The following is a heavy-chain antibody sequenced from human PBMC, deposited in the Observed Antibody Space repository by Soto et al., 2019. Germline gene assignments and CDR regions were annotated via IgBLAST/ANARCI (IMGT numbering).Heavy chain of an antibody. Sequence: GGTLRRPCAASGLTSSTYAMSRDSQAPGKRLGWVSGSSGSGGTTCFADSVKGRFTISRDNPKNMLYLHMNSLGAEDAAVYYCAKRLTTVTTVFDCWGQGTLV. J-gene: IGHJ4*02. CDR2: SSGSGGTT. V-gene: IGHV3-23*01. D-gene: IGHD4-17*01. CDR3: AKRLTTVTTVFDC. CDR1: GLTSSTYA.